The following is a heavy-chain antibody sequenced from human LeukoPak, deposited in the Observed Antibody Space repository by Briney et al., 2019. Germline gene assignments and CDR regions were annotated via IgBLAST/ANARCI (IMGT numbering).Heavy chain of an antibody. V-gene: IGHV1-69*06. Sequence: SVKVSCKASGGTFSSYAISWVRQAPGQGLEWMGGIIPIFGTANYAQKFQGRVTIAADKSTSTAYMELRSLRSDDTAVYYCARVGGYNWNEWSYYMDVWGKGTTVTISS. D-gene: IGHD1-1*01. CDR3: ARVGGYNWNEWSYYMDV. CDR1: GGTFSSYA. CDR2: IIPIFGTA. J-gene: IGHJ6*03.